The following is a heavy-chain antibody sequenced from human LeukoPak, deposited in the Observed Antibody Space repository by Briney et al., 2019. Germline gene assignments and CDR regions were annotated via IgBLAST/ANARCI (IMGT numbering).Heavy chain of an antibody. V-gene: IGHV4-4*02. D-gene: IGHD1-7*01. J-gene: IGHJ4*02. Sequence: SETLSLTCAVSGGSISSSNWWSWVRLPPGKGLEWIGEIFHSGRANYNPSLRSRVTFSLDTSKNQFSLKLNSVTAADTAVYYCARVVELQPDRSFDSWGQGTLVTVSS. CDR3: ARVVELQPDRSFDS. CDR2: IFHSGRA. CDR1: GGSISSSNW.